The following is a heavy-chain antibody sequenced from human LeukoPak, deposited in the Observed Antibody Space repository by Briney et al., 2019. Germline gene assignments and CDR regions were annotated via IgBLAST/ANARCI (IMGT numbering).Heavy chain of an antibody. V-gene: IGHV1-2*02. CDR3: ARRGYYYDSSGYLSY. CDR1: GYTFTGYY. D-gene: IGHD3-22*01. Sequence: ASVKVSCTASGYTFTGYYMHWVRQAPGQGLEWVGWINPNSGGTNYAQKVQGRVTMTRDTSISTAYMELSRLRSDDTAVYYCARRGYYYDSSGYLSYWGQGTLVTVSS. J-gene: IGHJ4*02. CDR2: INPNSGGT.